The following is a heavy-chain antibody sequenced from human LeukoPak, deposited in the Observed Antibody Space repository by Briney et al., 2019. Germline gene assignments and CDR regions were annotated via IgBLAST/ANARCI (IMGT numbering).Heavy chain of an antibody. Sequence: GALRLACPASGFTFSNYWMNWVRQAPGKGLLWVSRISSDGTSTSYADSVQGRFTISRDNAKNTLYLQMNSLRAEDTAVYYCAKSPRRTDYMFYGMDVWGQGTTVTVSS. V-gene: IGHV3-74*01. J-gene: IGHJ6*02. CDR3: AKSPRRTDYMFYGMDV. CDR1: GFTFSNYW. CDR2: ISSDGTST. D-gene: IGHD4-11*01.